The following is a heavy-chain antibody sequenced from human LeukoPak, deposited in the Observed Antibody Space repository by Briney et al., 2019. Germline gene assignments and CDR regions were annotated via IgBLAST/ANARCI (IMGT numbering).Heavy chain of an antibody. D-gene: IGHD2-2*01. CDR2: INPNSGGT. V-gene: IGHV1-2*02. J-gene: IGHJ5*02. Sequence: ASVKVSCKASGYTFTGYYMHWVRQAPGQGLEWMGWINPNSGGTNYAQKFQGRVTMTRDTSISTAYMELSRLRSDDTAVYYCAREGGYCSSTSCPNWFDPWGQGTLVTVSS. CDR1: GYTFTGYY. CDR3: AREGGYCSSTSCPNWFDP.